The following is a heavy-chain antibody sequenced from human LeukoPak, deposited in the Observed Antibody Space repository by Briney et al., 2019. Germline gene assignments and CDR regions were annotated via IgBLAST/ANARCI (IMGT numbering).Heavy chain of an antibody. J-gene: IGHJ4*02. D-gene: IGHD3-10*01. V-gene: IGHV3-23*01. Sequence: GGSLRLSCAASGFTFSSYAMSWVRQAPGKGLEWVSAISGSGGSTYYADSVKGRFTISRDNSKNTLYLQMNSLRAEDTAVYYCAKDCNRYGSLYYFDYWGQGTLVTVSS. CDR2: ISGSGGST. CDR3: AKDCNRYGSLYYFDY. CDR1: GFTFSSYA.